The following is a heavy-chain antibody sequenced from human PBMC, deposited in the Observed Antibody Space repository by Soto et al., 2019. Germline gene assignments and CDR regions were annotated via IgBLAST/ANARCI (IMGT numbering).Heavy chain of an antibody. Sequence: PSETLSLTCTVSVGSISSSSYYWGWIRQPPGKGLEWIGSIYYSGSTYYNPSLKSRVTISVDTSKNQFSLKLSSVTAADTAVYYCARPAAPHNIAVAGTYKRYFDYWGQGTLVTVS. V-gene: IGHV4-39*01. CDR2: IYYSGST. D-gene: IGHD6-19*01. CDR3: ARPAAPHNIAVAGTYKRYFDY. CDR1: VGSISSSSYY. J-gene: IGHJ4*02.